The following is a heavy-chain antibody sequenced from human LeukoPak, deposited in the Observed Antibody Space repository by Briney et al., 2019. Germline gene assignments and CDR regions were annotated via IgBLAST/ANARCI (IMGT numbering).Heavy chain of an antibody. CDR3: TTDPGVPAVDY. D-gene: IGHD2-2*01. J-gene: IGHJ4*02. CDR2: IKGKIDGGTT. CDR1: GFTFTNAW. Sequence: PGGSLRLSCAASGFTFTNAWMSWVRQAPGKGLEWVGRIKGKIDGGTTDYAAPVKGRFTLSRDDSKNTLYLQMNSLKTEDTAVYYCTTDPGVPAVDYWGQGTLVTVSS. V-gene: IGHV3-15*01.